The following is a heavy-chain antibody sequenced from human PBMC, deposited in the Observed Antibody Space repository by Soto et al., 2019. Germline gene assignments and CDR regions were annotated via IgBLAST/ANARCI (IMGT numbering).Heavy chain of an antibody. Sequence: GGSLRLSCAASGFTFSSYGMHWVRQAPGKGLEWVAVISYDGSNKYYADSVKGRFTISRDNSKNTLYLQMNSLRAEDTAVYYCAKEFDGTLWFDYWDQGTLVTVSS. CDR3: AKEFDGTLWFDY. V-gene: IGHV3-30*18. J-gene: IGHJ4*02. CDR2: ISYDGSNK. D-gene: IGHD6-13*01. CDR1: GFTFSSYG.